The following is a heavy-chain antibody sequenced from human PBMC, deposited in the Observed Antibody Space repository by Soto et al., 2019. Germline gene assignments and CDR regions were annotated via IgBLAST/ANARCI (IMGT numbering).Heavy chain of an antibody. CDR2: IWYDGSNK. Sequence: QVQLVESGGGVVQPGRSLSLSCAASGFTFSSYGMHWVRQAPGRGVEGVAVIWYDGSNKYYADSVKGRFTPSRDNSKNTLYLQMTRLRAEDTAVYYCARWGIAAGDYWGQGTLVTVSS. J-gene: IGHJ4*02. CDR3: ARWGIAAGDY. D-gene: IGHD6-13*01. CDR1: GFTFSSYG. V-gene: IGHV3-33*01.